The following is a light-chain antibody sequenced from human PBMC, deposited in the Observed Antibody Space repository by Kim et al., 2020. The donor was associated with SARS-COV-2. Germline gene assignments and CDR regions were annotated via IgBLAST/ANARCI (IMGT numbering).Light chain of an antibody. J-gene: IGKJ2*03. V-gene: IGKV3-20*01. CDR2: GAS. CDR1: QSVSSSY. CDR3: QQYGSSPYS. Sequence: ELVLTQSPGTLSLSPGERATLSCRASQSVSSSYLAWYQQKPGQAPRLLIDGASSRATGIPDRFSGSGSGTDFTLTISRLEPEDFAVYYCQQYGSSPYSFGQKTKLEI.